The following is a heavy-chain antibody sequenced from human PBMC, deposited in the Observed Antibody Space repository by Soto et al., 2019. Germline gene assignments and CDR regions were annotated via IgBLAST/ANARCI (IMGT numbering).Heavy chain of an antibody. Sequence: QVQLVESGGGVVQPGRSLRLSCAASGFTFSSYGMHWVRQAPGKGLEWVAVIWYDGSNKYYADSVKGRFTISRDNSKNPQYLQMNSLRAEDTAVYYCAREGIAARPGSWFDPWGQGTLVTVSS. D-gene: IGHD6-6*01. J-gene: IGHJ5*02. CDR2: IWYDGSNK. CDR3: AREGIAARPGSWFDP. CDR1: GFTFSSYG. V-gene: IGHV3-33*01.